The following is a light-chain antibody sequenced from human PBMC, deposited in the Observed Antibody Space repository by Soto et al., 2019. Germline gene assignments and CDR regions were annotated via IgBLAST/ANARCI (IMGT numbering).Light chain of an antibody. CDR3: QTWGTGIRV. J-gene: IGLJ3*02. Sequence: QPVLTQSPSASASLGASVKLTCTLSSGHSNYAIAWHQQQPEKGPRYLIKLNSDGSHSKGDGIPDRFSGSSSGAERYLTISSLQSEDEADYYCQTWGTGIRVFGGGTKLTVL. CDR2: LNSDGSH. V-gene: IGLV4-69*01. CDR1: SGHSNYA.